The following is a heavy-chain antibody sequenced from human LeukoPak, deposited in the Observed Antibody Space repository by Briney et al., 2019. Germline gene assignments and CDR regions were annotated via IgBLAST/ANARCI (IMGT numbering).Heavy chain of an antibody. CDR1: GGTFSSYA. Sequence: SVKVSCKASGGTFSSYAISWVRQAPGQGLEWMGRIIPIFGTASYAQKFQGRVTITTDESTSTAYMELSSLRSEDTAVYYCARDSKSALDYYGSGSYESLDYWGQGTLVTVSS. J-gene: IGHJ4*02. CDR3: ARDSKSALDYYGSGSYESLDY. V-gene: IGHV1-69*05. CDR2: IIPIFGTA. D-gene: IGHD3-10*01.